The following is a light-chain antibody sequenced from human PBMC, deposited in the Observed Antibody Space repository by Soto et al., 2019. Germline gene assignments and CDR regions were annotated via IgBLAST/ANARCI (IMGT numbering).Light chain of an antibody. Sequence: DIQMTQSPSTLSVSVGDRVTITCRASQSVSWWLAWYQQKPGNGPKLLIYDASSLQSGVPSRFSGSGSGTEFTLNIRSLQPEDFATYYCQQYNGDSYTSGKGTKLEI. CDR3: QQYNGDSYT. CDR2: DAS. J-gene: IGKJ2*01. V-gene: IGKV1-5*01. CDR1: QSVSWW.